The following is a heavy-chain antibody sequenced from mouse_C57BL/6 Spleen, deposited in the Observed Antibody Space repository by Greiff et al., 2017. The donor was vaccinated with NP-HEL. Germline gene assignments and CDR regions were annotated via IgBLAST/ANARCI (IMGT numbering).Heavy chain of an antibody. Sequence: EVQLQQSGPELVKPGASVKISCKASGYTFTDYYMNWVKQSHGKSLEWIGDINPNNGGTSYNQKFKGKATLTVDKSSSTAYMELRSLTSEDSAVYYCAREGTITTVVAPFDYWGQGTTLTVSS. V-gene: IGHV1-26*01. CDR1: GYTFTDYY. J-gene: IGHJ2*01. D-gene: IGHD1-1*01. CDR3: AREGTITTVVAPFDY. CDR2: INPNNGGT.